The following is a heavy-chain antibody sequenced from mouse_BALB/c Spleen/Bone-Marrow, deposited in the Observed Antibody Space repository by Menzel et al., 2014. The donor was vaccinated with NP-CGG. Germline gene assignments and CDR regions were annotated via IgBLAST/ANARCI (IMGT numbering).Heavy chain of an antibody. D-gene: IGHD2-1*01. CDR2: INPSNGRT. CDR1: GFTFTSYW. J-gene: IGHJ4*01. V-gene: IGHV1S81*02. CDR3: ARDGNYRYAMDY. Sequence: QVHVKQSGAELVKPGASVKLSCTASGFTFTSYWIHWVKQRPGQGPEWIGEINPSNGRTNYNEKFKSKATLTEDKSSSTAYIQLSSLTSEDSAVYYCARDGNYRYAMDYWGQGTSVTVSS.